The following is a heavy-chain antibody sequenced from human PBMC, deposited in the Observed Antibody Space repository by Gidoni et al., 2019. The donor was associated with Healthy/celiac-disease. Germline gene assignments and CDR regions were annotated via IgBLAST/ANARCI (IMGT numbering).Heavy chain of an antibody. Sequence: QVQLQESGPGLVKPSPTLSLTCTVSGGSISSGSYYWSWIRQPAGKGLEWIGRIYTSGSTNYNPSLKSRVTISVDTSKNQFSLKLSSVTAADTAVYYCARGDPVSGRDDYWGQGTLVTVSS. D-gene: IGHD3-10*01. CDR3: ARGDPVSGRDDY. CDR1: GGSISSGSYY. CDR2: IYTSGST. J-gene: IGHJ4*02. V-gene: IGHV4-61*02.